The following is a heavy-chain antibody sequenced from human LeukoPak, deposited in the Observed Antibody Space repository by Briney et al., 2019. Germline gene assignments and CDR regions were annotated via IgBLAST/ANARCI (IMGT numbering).Heavy chain of an antibody. CDR2: MNPNSGST. V-gene: IGHV1-8*01. CDR3: ARGFKDKLMATIGSDFDY. Sequence: GASVKVSCKASGYTFTSYDINWVRQATGQGLEWMGWMNPNSGSTGYAQKFQGRVTMTRNTSISTAYMELSSLRSEDTAVYYCARGFKDKLMATIGSDFDYWGQGTLVTVSS. J-gene: IGHJ4*02. D-gene: IGHD5-24*01. CDR1: GYTFTSYD.